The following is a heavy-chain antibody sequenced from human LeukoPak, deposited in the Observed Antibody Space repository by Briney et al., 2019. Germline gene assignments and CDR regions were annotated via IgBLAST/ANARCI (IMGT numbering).Heavy chain of an antibody. D-gene: IGHD5-12*01. CDR2: IIPILGIA. CDR1: GGTFSSYA. Sequence: SVNVSCKASGGTFSSYAISWVRQAPGQGLEWMGRIIPILGIANYAQKFQGRVTITADKSTSTAYMELSSLRSEDTAVYYCAGGYDEVWFDPWGQGTLVTVSS. V-gene: IGHV1-69*04. J-gene: IGHJ5*02. CDR3: AGGYDEVWFDP.